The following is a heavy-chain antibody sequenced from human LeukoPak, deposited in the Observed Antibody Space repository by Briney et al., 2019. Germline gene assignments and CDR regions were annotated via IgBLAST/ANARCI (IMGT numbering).Heavy chain of an antibody. CDR1: GFTFSSYA. D-gene: IGHD3-3*01. Sequence: GGSLRLSCAASGFTFSSYAMSWVRRAPGKGLEGVSAISGSGGSTYYADSVKGRFTISRDNSKNTLYLQMNSLRAEDTAVYYCAKDVLEWLWYFDYWGQGTLVTVSS. J-gene: IGHJ4*02. CDR3: AKDVLEWLWYFDY. CDR2: ISGSGGST. V-gene: IGHV3-23*01.